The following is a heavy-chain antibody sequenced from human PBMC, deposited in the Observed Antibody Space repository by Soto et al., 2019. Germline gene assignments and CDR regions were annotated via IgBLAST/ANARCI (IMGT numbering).Heavy chain of an antibody. D-gene: IGHD1-1*01. J-gene: IGHJ6*02. Sequence: ATMSLTCRVSTRSIISYYWSWIRQPPGKGLEWIGYIYYSGVTNLHPSLKSRVTMSVDTSKNQFSLNLTSVTAADTAVYYCARGYDFNGIDVWGQGTTVTVSS. CDR3: ARGYDFNGIDV. CDR1: TRSIISYY. V-gene: IGHV4-59*01. CDR2: IYYSGVT.